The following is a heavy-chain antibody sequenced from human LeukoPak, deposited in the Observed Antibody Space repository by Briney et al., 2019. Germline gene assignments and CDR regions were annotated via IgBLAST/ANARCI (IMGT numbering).Heavy chain of an antibody. CDR3: AKVSRTLGATRSLDY. CDR2: IRGSGDDT. Sequence: GGSLRLSCAASGFTFRSYAMSWVRQAPWKGLEWVSTIRGSGDDTYSADSVKGRFTISRDNSKNTLYLQMNSLGAEDTAVYYCAKVSRTLGATRSLDYWGQGTLVTVSS. D-gene: IGHD1-26*01. J-gene: IGHJ4*02. CDR1: GFTFRSYA. V-gene: IGHV3-23*01.